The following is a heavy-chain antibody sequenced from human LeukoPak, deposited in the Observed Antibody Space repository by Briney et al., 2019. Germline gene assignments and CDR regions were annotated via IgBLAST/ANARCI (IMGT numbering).Heavy chain of an antibody. J-gene: IGHJ5*02. Sequence: ASVKVSCKASGYTFSDYYIHWVRQAPGQGLEWMGRINPNSGSTNYAQNFQGRVTMTRDTSISTAYMELSRLRSDDTAVYYCARSRLCSGGSCYFRCFDPWGQGTLVTVSS. V-gene: IGHV1-2*06. CDR1: GYTFSDYY. CDR2: INPNSGST. CDR3: ARSRLCSGGSCYFRCFDP. D-gene: IGHD2-15*01.